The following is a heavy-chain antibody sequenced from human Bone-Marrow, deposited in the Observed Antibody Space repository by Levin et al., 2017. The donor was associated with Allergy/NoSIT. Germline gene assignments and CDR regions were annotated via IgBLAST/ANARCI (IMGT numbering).Heavy chain of an antibody. Sequence: SCAASGFTFSSYDMHWVRQATGRGLEWVSAIGTAADSYYSGSVKGRFTVSRDNAKNSCYLQMNSLTAGDTAVYYCARVALPRYCTSTSCSDSGYYFDYWGQGTLVTVSS. CDR2: IGTAADS. CDR1: GFTFSSYD. J-gene: IGHJ4*02. D-gene: IGHD2-2*01. CDR3: ARVALPRYCTSTSCSDSGYYFDY. V-gene: IGHV3-13*04.